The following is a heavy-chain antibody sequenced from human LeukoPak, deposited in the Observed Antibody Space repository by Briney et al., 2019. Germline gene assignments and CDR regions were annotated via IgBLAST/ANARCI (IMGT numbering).Heavy chain of an antibody. D-gene: IGHD1-26*01. CDR1: GGPFTSYA. V-gene: IGHV1-69*15. CDR3: ARKLRLGGNWFDP. J-gene: IGHJ5*02. CDR2: IIPISGTT. Sequence: SVKVSFKTSGGPFTSYAITWVRPAPGQGLEWMGKIIPISGTTNYAQKFQGRGTFTADESTSTAYMELSSLRSEDTALYYCARKLRLGGNWFDPWGQGTLVTVS.